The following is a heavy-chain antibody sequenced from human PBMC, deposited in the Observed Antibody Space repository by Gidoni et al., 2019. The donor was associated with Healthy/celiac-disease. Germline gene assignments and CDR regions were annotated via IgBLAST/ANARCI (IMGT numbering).Heavy chain of an antibody. CDR2: INHSGST. V-gene: IGHV4-34*01. CDR1: GGSFSGDY. J-gene: IGHJ4*02. CDR3: ARGRLLWFGELRYYFDY. D-gene: IGHD3-10*01. Sequence: QVQLQQWGAGLLKPSETLSLTCAVYGGSFSGDYWSWIRQPPGKGLEWIGEINHSGSTNYNPSLKSRVTISVDTSKNQFSLKLSSVTAADTAVYYCARGRLLWFGELRYYFDYWGQGTLVTVSS.